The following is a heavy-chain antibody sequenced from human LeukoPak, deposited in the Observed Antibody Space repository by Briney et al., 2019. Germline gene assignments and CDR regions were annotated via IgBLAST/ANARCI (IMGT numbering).Heavy chain of an antibody. D-gene: IGHD2-2*01. Sequence: ASVKVSCKVSGYTLTELSMHWVRQAPGKGLERMGGFDPEDGETIYAQKIQGRVTMTEDTSTDTAYMELSSLRSEDAAVYYCAREGLPAAKQQRFDYWGQGTLVTVSS. CDR2: FDPEDGET. J-gene: IGHJ4*02. CDR1: GYTLTELS. V-gene: IGHV1-24*01. CDR3: AREGLPAAKQQRFDY.